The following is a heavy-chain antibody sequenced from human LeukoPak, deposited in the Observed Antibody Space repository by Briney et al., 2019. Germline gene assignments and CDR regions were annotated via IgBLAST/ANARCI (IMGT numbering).Heavy chain of an antibody. CDR3: ALWFGEFYYFDY. V-gene: IGHV1-69*13. CDR2: IIPIFGTA. D-gene: IGHD3-10*01. Sequence: SVKVSCKASGGTFSSYAISWVRQAPGQGLEWMGGIIPIFGTANYAQMFQGRVTITADESTSTAYMELSSLRSEDTAVYYCALWFGEFYYFDYWGQGTLVTVPS. CDR1: GGTFSSYA. J-gene: IGHJ4*02.